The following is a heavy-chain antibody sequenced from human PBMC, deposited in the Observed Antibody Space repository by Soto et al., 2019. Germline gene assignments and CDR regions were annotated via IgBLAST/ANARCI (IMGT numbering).Heavy chain of an antibody. CDR2: INPNSGGT. J-gene: IGHJ6*02. CDR3: ARDLSYYYSSGYYPLGNYYGMDV. D-gene: IGHD3-22*01. Sequence: ASVKVSCKASGYTFTGYYIHWVRQAPGQGLEWMGWINPNSGGTNYAQKFQGWVTMTRDTSISTAYMELSRLRSDDTAVYYCARDLSYYYSSGYYPLGNYYGMDVWGQGTTVTVSS. V-gene: IGHV1-2*04. CDR1: GYTFTGYY.